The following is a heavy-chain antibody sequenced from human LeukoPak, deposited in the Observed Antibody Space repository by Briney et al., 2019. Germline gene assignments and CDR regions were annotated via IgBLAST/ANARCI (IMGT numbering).Heavy chain of an antibody. Sequence: PSKTLSLTCTVSGDSIYRTPYYWGWIRQPPGKGLEYIGSVHYSGSAYYTPSLKSRLTISVDTSKNQFSLKLSSMTAADTAVYFCARVSVSNYFDYWGQGTLVTVSS. CDR1: GDSIYRTPYY. V-gene: IGHV4-39*07. J-gene: IGHJ4*02. CDR3: ARVSVSNYFDY. CDR2: VHYSGSA. D-gene: IGHD5/OR15-5a*01.